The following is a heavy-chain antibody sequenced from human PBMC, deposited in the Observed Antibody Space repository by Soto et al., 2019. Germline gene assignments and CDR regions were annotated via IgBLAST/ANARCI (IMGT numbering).Heavy chain of an antibody. V-gene: IGHV1-69*13. CDR1: GGTFSSYA. CDR3: ASYIVWGSSTNMWDKYYYRMDV. D-gene: IGHD2-2*01. J-gene: IGHJ6*02. CDR2: IIPIFGTA. Sequence: SVKVSCKASGGTFSSYAISWVRQAPGQGLEWMGGIIPIFGTANYAQKFQGRVTITADESTSKAYMELSSLRSEDTAVYYCASYIVWGSSTNMWDKYYYRMDVWGQ.